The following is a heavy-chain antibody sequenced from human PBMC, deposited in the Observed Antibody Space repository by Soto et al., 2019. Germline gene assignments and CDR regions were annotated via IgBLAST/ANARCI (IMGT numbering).Heavy chain of an antibody. J-gene: IGHJ3*01. Sequence: QVQLQESGPGLVRPSETLSLTCTVSGGPFNTYYWSWIRQSPERGLEWIASIYSGGTTNYSPSLKRRASISIDTPQQQLSLSLTSVTAADTAVYYCVRHQAGNYEIMTDYTPGTSFEVWGQGTLVTVSS. V-gene: IGHV4-59*08. CDR1: GGPFNTYY. CDR2: IYSGGTT. D-gene: IGHD3-9*01. CDR3: VRHQAGNYEIMTDYTPGTSFEV.